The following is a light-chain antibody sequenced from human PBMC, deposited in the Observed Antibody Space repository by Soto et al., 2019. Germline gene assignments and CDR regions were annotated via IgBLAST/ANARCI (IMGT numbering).Light chain of an antibody. V-gene: IGLV2-11*01. J-gene: IGLJ1*01. CDR1: SSDVGYYDY. Sequence: QSALTQPPSASGFPGQSVTISCTGTSSDVGYYDYVSWYQQHPGKAPKLVIYDVARWPSGVPDRFSGSKSGNTASLTISGLQAEDEADYFCCSYAGGYTYLFGTGTKLTVL. CDR2: DVA. CDR3: CSYAGGYTYL.